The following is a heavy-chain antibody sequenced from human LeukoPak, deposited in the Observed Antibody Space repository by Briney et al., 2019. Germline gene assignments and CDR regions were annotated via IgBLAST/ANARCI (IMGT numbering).Heavy chain of an antibody. CDR3: STYLTI. J-gene: IGHJ4*02. CDR2: IKSKTDGGTT. CDR1: EVAFTNAW. Sequence: TPGGSLRLSCAVSEVAFTNAWMSWVRQAPGKGLEWVGRIKSKTDGGTTDYAAPVKGRFTISRDDSKTTLYLQMNSLKTDDTAVYYCSTYLTIRGQGSLVTVSS. V-gene: IGHV3-15*01.